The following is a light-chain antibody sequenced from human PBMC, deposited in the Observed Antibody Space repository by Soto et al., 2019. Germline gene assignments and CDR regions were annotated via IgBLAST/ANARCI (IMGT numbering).Light chain of an antibody. J-gene: IGKJ5*01. CDR2: AAS. CDR1: QSISSY. Sequence: DIQMTQAQSALSASVGDRVTITCRASQSISSYLNWYHQKPGKEPKLLLYAASILQSLVTSMCNGCGSGRDFTLSISSLHPEDFAPHSCRQRYSSPLTFGHGTRLDIK. V-gene: IGKV1-39*01. CDR3: RQRYSSPLT.